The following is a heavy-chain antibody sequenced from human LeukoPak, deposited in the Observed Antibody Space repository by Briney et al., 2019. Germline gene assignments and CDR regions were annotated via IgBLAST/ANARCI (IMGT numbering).Heavy chain of an antibody. J-gene: IGHJ4*02. CDR1: GGSILTTNW. Sequence: SETLSLTCAVSGGSILTTNWWSWVRQPPGKGLEWIGEVHLSGASNYNPSLKSRVNMSIDKSKNQLSLELTSVTAADTAIYYCTRESGAFSPFGYWGQGTLVTGSS. CDR3: TRESGAFSPFGY. D-gene: IGHD1-26*01. CDR2: VHLSGAS. V-gene: IGHV4-4*02.